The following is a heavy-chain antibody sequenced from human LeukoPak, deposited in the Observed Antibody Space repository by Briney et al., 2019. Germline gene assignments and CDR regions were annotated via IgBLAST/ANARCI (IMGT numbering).Heavy chain of an antibody. CDR2: ISGSGGST. Sequence: GGSLRLSCAASGFTFSSYAMSWVRQAPGKGLEWVSAISGSGGSTYYADSVKGRFTISRDNSKNTLYLQMNSLRAEDTAVYYCAKGPHRIAVAGTGGYMDVWGKGTTLTVSS. CDR3: AKGPHRIAVAGTGGYMDV. CDR1: GFTFSSYA. J-gene: IGHJ6*03. V-gene: IGHV3-23*01. D-gene: IGHD6-19*01.